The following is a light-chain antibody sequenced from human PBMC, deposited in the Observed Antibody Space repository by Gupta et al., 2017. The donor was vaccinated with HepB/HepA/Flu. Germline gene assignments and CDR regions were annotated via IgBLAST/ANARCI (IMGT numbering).Light chain of an antibody. CDR3: QSYDSSLSGLYV. CDR2: GNS. V-gene: IGLV1-40*01. J-gene: IGLJ1*01. CDR1: SSNIGAGYD. Sequence: QSVLTQPPSVSGAPRQPVTISCTGSSSNIGAGYDVHWYQQLPGTAPKLLIYGNSNRPSGVPDRFSGSKSGTSASLAITGLQAEDEADYYCQSYDSSLSGLYVFGTGTKVTVL.